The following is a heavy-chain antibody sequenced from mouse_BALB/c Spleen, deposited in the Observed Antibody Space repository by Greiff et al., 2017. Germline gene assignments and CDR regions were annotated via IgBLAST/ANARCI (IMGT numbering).Heavy chain of an antibody. CDR3: ARKGDWVDY. CDR2: ISYSGST. D-gene: IGHD4-1*01. J-gene: IGHJ2*01. CDR1: GYSITSDYA. Sequence: EVQLQQSGPGLVKPSQSLSLTCTVTGYSITSDYAWNWIRQFPGNKLEWMGYISYSGSTSYNPSLKSRISITRDTSKNQFFLQLNSVTTEDTATYYCARKGDWVDYWGQGTTLTVSS. V-gene: IGHV3-2*02.